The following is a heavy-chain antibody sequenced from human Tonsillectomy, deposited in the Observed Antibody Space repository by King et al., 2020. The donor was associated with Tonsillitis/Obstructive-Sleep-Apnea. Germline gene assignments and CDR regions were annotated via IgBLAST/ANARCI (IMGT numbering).Heavy chain of an antibody. D-gene: IGHD2-2*02. J-gene: IGHJ4*02. CDR3: ARGFFCNSTSCYKGAPEY. V-gene: IGHV3-13*01. CDR2: IGTSGDT. Sequence: VQLVESGGGLVQPGGSLRLSCAASGFTFSRYDMHWVRQVTGEGLEWVSGIGTSGDTYYLGSVKGRFTISRENAKNSLYLQMNSLRAGDTAIYYCARGFFCNSTSCYKGAPEYWGQGTLVTVSS. CDR1: GFTFSRYD.